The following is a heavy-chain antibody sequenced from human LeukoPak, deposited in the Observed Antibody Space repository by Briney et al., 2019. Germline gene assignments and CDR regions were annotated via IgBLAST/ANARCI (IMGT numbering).Heavy chain of an antibody. V-gene: IGHV3-53*01. CDR1: GFIVSGDF. J-gene: IGHJ4*02. CDR3: TRERGRGRDSPWFDY. Sequence: GGSLRLSCAASGFIVSGDFMSWVRQAPGKGLEWVSVIYSDGSTYYADSVEGRFTISRDNSKNTLDLQMTGLRAEDTAVYYCTRERGRGRDSPWFDYWGQGTLVTVSS. D-gene: IGHD1-26*01. CDR2: IYSDGST.